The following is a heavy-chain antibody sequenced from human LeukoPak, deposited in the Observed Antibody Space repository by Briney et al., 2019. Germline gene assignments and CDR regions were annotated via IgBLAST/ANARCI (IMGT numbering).Heavy chain of an antibody. Sequence: ASVKVSCKASGYTFTTYDITWVRQATGQGLEWMGWMNPNSGNTGYAQKFQGRVTMTRNTSISTAYMELGSLRSEDTAVYYCARPGEYCSRNRCSPNDGFHIWGQGTMVTVSS. V-gene: IGHV1-8*01. CDR1: GYTFTTYD. D-gene: IGHD2-2*01. CDR2: MNPNSGNT. CDR3: ARPGEYCSRNRCSPNDGFHI. J-gene: IGHJ3*02.